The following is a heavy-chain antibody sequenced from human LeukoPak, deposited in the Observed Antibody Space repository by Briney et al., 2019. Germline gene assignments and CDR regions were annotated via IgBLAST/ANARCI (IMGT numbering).Heavy chain of an antibody. CDR3: ARAPLQYGDYGEPWAFDI. J-gene: IGHJ3*02. D-gene: IGHD4-17*01. Sequence: ASVKVSCKASGYTFTSYGISWVRQAPGQGLEWMGWISAYNGNTNYAQKLQGRVTMTTDTFTSTAYMELRSLRSDDTAVYYCARAPLQYGDYGEPWAFDIWGQGTMVTVSS. V-gene: IGHV1-18*01. CDR2: ISAYNGNT. CDR1: GYTFTSYG.